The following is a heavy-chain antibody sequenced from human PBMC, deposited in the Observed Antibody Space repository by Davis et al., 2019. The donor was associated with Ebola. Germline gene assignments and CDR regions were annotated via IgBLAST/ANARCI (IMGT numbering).Heavy chain of an antibody. CDR3: ASLRDFWSGYAY. CDR2: TRNKANSYTT. CDR1: GFTFSDHY. D-gene: IGHD3-3*01. Sequence: GGSLRLSCAASGFTFSDHYMDWVRQAPGKGLEWVGRTRNKANSYTTEYAASVKGRFTISRDDSKNSLYLQMNSLKTEDTAVYYCASLRDFWSGYAYWGQGTLVTVSS. V-gene: IGHV3-72*01. J-gene: IGHJ4*02.